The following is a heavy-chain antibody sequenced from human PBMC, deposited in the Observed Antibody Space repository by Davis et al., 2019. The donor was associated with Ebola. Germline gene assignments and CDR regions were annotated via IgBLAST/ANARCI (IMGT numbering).Heavy chain of an antibody. CDR3: TRYFDYGGGY. V-gene: IGHV3-74*01. CDR1: GFTFSSYW. CDR2: INSDGSST. Sequence: HTGGSLRLSCAASGFTFSSYWMHWVRQAPGKGLVWVSRINSDGSSTSYADSVKGRFTTSRDNAKNTLYLQMNSLRAEDTAVFYCTRYFDYGGGYWGQGTLVTVSS. D-gene: IGHD3-9*01. J-gene: IGHJ4*02.